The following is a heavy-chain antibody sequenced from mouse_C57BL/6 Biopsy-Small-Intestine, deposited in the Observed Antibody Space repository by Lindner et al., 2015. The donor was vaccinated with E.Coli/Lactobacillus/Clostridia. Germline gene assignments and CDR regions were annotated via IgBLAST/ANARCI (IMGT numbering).Heavy chain of an antibody. V-gene: IGHV1-20*01. CDR2: INPYNGDT. J-gene: IGHJ2*01. CDR1: GYSFTGYY. Sequence: VQLQESGPELVKPGASVKISCKASGYSFTGYYMNWVKQSPEKSLEWIGRINPYNGDTFYNQKFKGRATLTVDKSSTTAHMELRSLTSEDSAVYYCARGGDFDYWGQGTTLTVSS. CDR3: ARGGDFDY.